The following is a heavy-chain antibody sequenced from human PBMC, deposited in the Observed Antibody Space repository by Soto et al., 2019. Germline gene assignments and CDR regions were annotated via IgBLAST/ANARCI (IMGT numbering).Heavy chain of an antibody. V-gene: IGHV3-23*01. D-gene: IGHD6-6*01. CDR2: ISGSGGST. Sequence: GGSLRLSCAASGFTFSSYAMSWVRQAPGKGLEWVSAISGSGGSTYYADSVKGRFTISRDNSKNTLYLQMNSLRAEDTAVYYCAKDLWSEYSSSSIVDAFDIWGQGTMVTVSS. CDR3: AKDLWSEYSSSSIVDAFDI. CDR1: GFTFSSYA. J-gene: IGHJ3*02.